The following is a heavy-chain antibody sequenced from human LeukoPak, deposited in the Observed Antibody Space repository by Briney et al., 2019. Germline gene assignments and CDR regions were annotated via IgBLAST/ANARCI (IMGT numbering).Heavy chain of an antibody. J-gene: IGHJ4*02. CDR3: AKAYSSSWSERLPDYFDY. D-gene: IGHD6-13*01. CDR1: GFTFSSYA. V-gene: IGHV3-23*01. CDR2: ISGSGGST. Sequence: PGGSLRLSCAASGFTFSSYAMSWVRQAPGKGLEWVSAISGSGGSTYYADSVKGRFTISRDNSKNTLYLQMNSLRAEDTAVYYCAKAYSSSWSERLPDYFDYWGQGTLVTVSS.